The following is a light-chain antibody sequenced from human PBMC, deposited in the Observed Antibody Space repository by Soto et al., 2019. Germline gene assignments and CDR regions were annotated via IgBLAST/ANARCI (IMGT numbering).Light chain of an antibody. CDR1: KLGDKY. Sequence: SYELTQPPSVSVSPGQTASITCSGDKLGDKYTCWYQQKPGQSPVLVIYEDKKRPSGIPERFSGSNSENTATLTISGTQAMDEADYYCQAWDSGTVVFGGGTKVTVL. J-gene: IGLJ2*01. CDR2: EDK. CDR3: QAWDSGTVV. V-gene: IGLV3-1*01.